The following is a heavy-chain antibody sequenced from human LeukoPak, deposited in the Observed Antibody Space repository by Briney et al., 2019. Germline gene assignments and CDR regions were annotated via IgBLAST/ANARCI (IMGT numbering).Heavy chain of an antibody. J-gene: IGHJ6*03. Sequence: GGSLRLSCAASGFTFDDYGMSWVRQAPGKGLEWVSGINWNGGSTGYADSVKGRFTISRDKAKNSLYLQMNSLRAEDTALYYCARGGPRGGYYYYYMDVWGKGTTVTVSS. V-gene: IGHV3-20*04. CDR2: INWNGGST. D-gene: IGHD3-16*01. CDR1: GFTFDDYG. CDR3: ARGGPRGGYYYYYMDV.